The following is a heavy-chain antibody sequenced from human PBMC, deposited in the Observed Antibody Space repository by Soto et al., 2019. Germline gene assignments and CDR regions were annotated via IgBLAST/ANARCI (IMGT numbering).Heavy chain of an antibody. V-gene: IGHV1-2*04. CDR1: GYTFTGYY. CDR2: INPNSGGT. Sequence: ASVKVSCKASGYTFTGYYMHWVRQAPGQGLEWMGWINPNSGGTNYAQKFQGWVTMTRDTSISTAYMELSRLRSDDTAVYYCARANVITMVRGVSYAFDIWGQGTMVTVSS. J-gene: IGHJ3*02. D-gene: IGHD3-10*01. CDR3: ARANVITMVRGVSYAFDI.